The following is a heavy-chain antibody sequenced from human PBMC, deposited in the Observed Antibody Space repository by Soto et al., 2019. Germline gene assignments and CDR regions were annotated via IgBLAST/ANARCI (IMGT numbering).Heavy chain of an antibody. D-gene: IGHD6-13*01. CDR2: INTGNGDT. CDR1: GYSFTTYF. Sequence: ASVKVSCKTSGYSFTTYFMHWVRQAPGQRLEWMGWINTGNGDTKYSQQFQGRVTIARDTSASTTYMELSSLRSEDTAVYYCARPYSNSRSTYFDYWGQGTLVTVPQ. CDR3: ARPYSNSRSTYFDY. V-gene: IGHV1-3*04. J-gene: IGHJ4*02.